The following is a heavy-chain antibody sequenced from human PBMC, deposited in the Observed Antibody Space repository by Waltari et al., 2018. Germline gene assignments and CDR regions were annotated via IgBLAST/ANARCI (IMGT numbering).Heavy chain of an antibody. Sequence: EVQLVESGGGLVQPGRSLRLSCAASGFTFDDYAMYWVRQAPGKGLEWVSGISWNSGSIGYADSVKGRFTISRDNAKNSLYLQMNSLRAEDTALYYCAKALRYCSGGSCYYYFDYWGQGTLATVSS. CDR2: ISWNSGSI. V-gene: IGHV3-9*01. J-gene: IGHJ4*02. CDR1: GFTFDDYA. D-gene: IGHD2-15*01. CDR3: AKALRYCSGGSCYYYFDY.